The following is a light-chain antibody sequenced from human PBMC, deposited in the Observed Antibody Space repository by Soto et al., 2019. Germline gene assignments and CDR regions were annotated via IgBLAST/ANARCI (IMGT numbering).Light chain of an antibody. CDR1: QNISTY. V-gene: IGKV1-39*01. Sequence: DIQMTQSPSSLSASVGDRVTITCRASQNISTYLNWYQQKPGKAPKLLIYTASSLQSGVPSRFSGSGSGTDFTLTISSLQPEDFATYFCQQNYNLPRTFGQGAKLEIK. CDR2: TAS. J-gene: IGKJ2*02. CDR3: QQNYNLPRT.